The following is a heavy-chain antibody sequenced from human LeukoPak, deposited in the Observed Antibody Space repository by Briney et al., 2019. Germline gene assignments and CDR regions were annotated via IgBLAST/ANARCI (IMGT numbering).Heavy chain of an antibody. CDR1: GGSISSYY. J-gene: IGHJ6*03. CDR3: ARVRGDGWFYYMDV. D-gene: IGHD3-10*01. Sequence: PSETLSLTCTVSGGSISSYYWSWIRQPAGKGLEWIGRIYTSGSTNYNPSLKSRVTMSVDTSKNQFSLKLSSVTAADTAVYYCARVRGDGWFYYMDVWGKGTTVTVSS. V-gene: IGHV4-4*07. CDR2: IYTSGST.